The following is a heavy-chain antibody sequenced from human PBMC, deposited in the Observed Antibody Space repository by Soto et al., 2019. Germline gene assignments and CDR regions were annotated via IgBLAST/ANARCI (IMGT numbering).Heavy chain of an antibody. V-gene: IGHV1-69*01. Sequence: QLQLVQSGTEVKEPVSSVKVSCKASGGTFSTSSFVWVRQGPGQGLEWMGGIIPIFTRTNFAQKFQGRVTFCADESTRTTYMELRSLTSEDTAIYYCARDVVRSTAGDSWGQGTLVTVSS. D-gene: IGHD2-15*01. CDR1: GGTFSTSS. CDR2: IIPIFTRT. CDR3: ARDVVRSTAGDS. J-gene: IGHJ4*02.